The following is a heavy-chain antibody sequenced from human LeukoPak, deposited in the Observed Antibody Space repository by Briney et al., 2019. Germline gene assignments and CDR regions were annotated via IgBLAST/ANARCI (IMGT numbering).Heavy chain of an antibody. CDR1: GFNFIDYS. V-gene: IGHV3-48*01. J-gene: IGHJ4*01. CDR3: ARDHRYAFDN. D-gene: IGHD5-12*01. CDR2: IGISSGNT. Sequence: GGSLRLSCAASGFNFIDYSMNWVRQAPGKGLEWISYIGISSGNTKYADSVKGRFTISKDKARNSLYLQMNSLRVEDTAMYYCARDHRYAFDNWGHGTLVTVSS.